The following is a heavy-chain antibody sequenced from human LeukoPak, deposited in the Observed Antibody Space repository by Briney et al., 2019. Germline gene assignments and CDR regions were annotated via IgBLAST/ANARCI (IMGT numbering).Heavy chain of an antibody. V-gene: IGHV4-59*08. J-gene: IGHJ4*02. CDR1: GDSISNYY. CDR2: IYYNGNS. Sequence: SETLSLTCTVPGDSISNYYWSWIRQPPGKGLEWIGSIYYNGNSDYNPSLKSRVTMSVETSKNQFSLKLNSVTAADTAVYYCARHAAQWLIRGCFDYWGQGSLVTVSS. CDR3: ARHAAQWLIRGCFDY. D-gene: IGHD6-19*01.